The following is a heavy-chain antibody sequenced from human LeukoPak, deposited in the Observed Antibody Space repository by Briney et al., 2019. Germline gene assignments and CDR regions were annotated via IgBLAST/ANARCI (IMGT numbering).Heavy chain of an antibody. V-gene: IGHV4-39*07. D-gene: IGHD3-3*01. CDR1: GDPISTSFYY. CDR3: AKNGQSGFSFDP. J-gene: IGHJ5*02. Sequence: KPSETLSLTCTVSGDPISTSFYYWDWIRQPPGKGLEWIGEGSESGGTKFNPSLKSRVTISADTSKNQFSLKLNSVTAADTAVYYCAKNGQSGFSFDPWGQGTLVTVSS. CDR2: GSESGGT.